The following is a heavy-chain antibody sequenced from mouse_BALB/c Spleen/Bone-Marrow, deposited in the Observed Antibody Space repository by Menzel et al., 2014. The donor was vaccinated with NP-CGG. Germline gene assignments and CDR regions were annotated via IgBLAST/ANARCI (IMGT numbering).Heavy chain of an antibody. CDR3: ARFRYDWYLDV. Sequence: VQLQQSGPELVKPGASVKISCKASGYTFTDYNMHWVKQSHGKSLEWIGYIYPYNGGTGYNQKFKSKATLAVDNSSSTAYMELRSLTSEDSAVYYCARFRYDWYLDVWGAGTTVTVPS. J-gene: IGHJ1*01. D-gene: IGHD2-14*01. V-gene: IGHV1S29*02. CDR2: IYPYNGGT. CDR1: GYTFTDYN.